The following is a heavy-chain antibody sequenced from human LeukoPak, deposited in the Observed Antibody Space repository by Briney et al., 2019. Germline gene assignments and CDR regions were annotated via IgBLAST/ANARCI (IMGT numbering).Heavy chain of an antibody. V-gene: IGHV3-7*01. CDR3: AREEYGWSFDY. CDR1: GFTFSSYW. J-gene: IGHJ4*02. D-gene: IGHD2-8*02. CDR2: INQDGSEK. Sequence: GGSLRLSCATSGFTFSSYWMNWVRQAPGKGVEGVADINQDGSEKYYVDSVRGRFTISRDNAKNSLYLQMNSLRAEDTAVYYCAREEYGWSFDYWGQGTLVIVSS.